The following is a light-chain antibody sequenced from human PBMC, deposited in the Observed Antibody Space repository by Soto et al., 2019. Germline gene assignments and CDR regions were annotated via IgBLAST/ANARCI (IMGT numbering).Light chain of an antibody. CDR1: QGVSSA. CDR2: DGS. V-gene: IGKV1-13*02. CDR3: QHFQRDPYT. Sequence: AIQLTQSPSSLSASVGDRVTITSRARQGVSSALAWYQQKPGKPPNVLIYDGSSLVSGVPLKFRGSGSVTEFTLTITGLQAEDFGTYYCQHFQRDPYTYGQGTRLEIK. J-gene: IGKJ5*01.